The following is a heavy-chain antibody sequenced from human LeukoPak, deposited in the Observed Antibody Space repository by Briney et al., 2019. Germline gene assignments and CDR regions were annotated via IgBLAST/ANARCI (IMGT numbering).Heavy chain of an antibody. CDR3: ARDPNIAAAGTLWFDP. V-gene: IGHV1-2*02. Sequence: ASVKVSCKASGYTFTSYGISWVRQAPGQGLEWMGWINPNSGGTNYAQKFQGRVTMTRDTSISTAYMELSRLRSDDTAVYYCARDPNIAAAGTLWFDPWGQGTLVTVSS. CDR2: INPNSGGT. D-gene: IGHD6-13*01. CDR1: GYTFTSYG. J-gene: IGHJ5*02.